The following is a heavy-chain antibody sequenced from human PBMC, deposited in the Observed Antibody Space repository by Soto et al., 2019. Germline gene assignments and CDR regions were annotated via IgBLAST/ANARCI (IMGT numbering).Heavy chain of an antibody. J-gene: IGHJ5*02. Sequence: GGSLRLSCAASGFTFSIHGMHWVRQTPGKGLEWVAVISNDGNKKYYVESVEGRFSISRDNSKSTVYLQINNVRVEDTAKYYCAKDKVPYYDFWSGQRWFDPWGQGT. D-gene: IGHD3-3*01. CDR3: AKDKVPYYDFWSGQRWFDP. CDR1: GFTFSIHG. V-gene: IGHV3-30*18. CDR2: ISNDGNKK.